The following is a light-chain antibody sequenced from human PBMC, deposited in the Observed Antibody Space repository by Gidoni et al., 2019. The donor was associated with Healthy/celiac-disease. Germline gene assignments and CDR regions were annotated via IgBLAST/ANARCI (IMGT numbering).Light chain of an antibody. CDR3: AAWDDSLNVL. J-gene: IGLJ3*02. CDR1: SSNIGSNP. V-gene: IGLV1-44*01. Sequence: QSVLTQPPSASGTPGQRVTISCSGSSSNIGSNPVNWYQQHPGTAPKLLIYSNNQRPSGVPDRFSGSKSGTSASLAISGLQSEDEADYYCAAWDDSLNVLFGGGTKLTVL. CDR2: SNN.